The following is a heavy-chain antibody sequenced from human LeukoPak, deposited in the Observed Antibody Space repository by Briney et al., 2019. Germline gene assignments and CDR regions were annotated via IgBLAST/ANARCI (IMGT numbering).Heavy chain of an antibody. CDR3: ARDLSGVAGYTYGRGIDY. CDR2: IKKDGSEK. J-gene: IGHJ4*02. V-gene: IGHV3-7*01. D-gene: IGHD5-18*01. CDR1: GFTFSSYW. Sequence: GSLRLSCTASGFTFSSYWMSWVRQAPGKGLEWVANIKKDGSEKYYVDSVKGRFTISRDNAKTSLYLQMNSLRAEDTAVYYCARDLSGVAGYTYGRGIDYWGQGTLVTVSS.